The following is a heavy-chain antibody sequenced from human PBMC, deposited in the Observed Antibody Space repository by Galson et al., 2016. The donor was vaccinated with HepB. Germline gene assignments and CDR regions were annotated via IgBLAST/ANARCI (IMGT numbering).Heavy chain of an antibody. V-gene: IGHV3-7*01. CDR3: ARIIRLFAEFDP. CDR1: GFTSSNHW. J-gene: IGHJ5*02. Sequence: SLRLSCAASGFTSSNHWMSWVRQAPGKGLEWVAGISQDGGKKDYLESVKGRFTISRDNAKNALYLQMDNLIAENTAVYYCARIIRLFAEFDPGGQGTLVTVAS. D-gene: IGHD3-16*01. CDR2: ISQDGGKK.